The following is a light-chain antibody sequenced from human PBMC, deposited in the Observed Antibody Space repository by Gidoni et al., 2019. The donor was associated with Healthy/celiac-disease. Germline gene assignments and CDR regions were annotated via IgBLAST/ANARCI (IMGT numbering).Light chain of an antibody. Sequence: EIVLTQSPGTLSLSPGERATLSCRASQIVSSSYLDWYQQKPGQAPRLLIYGASSRATGIPDRFSGIGSGTDFTLTISRLEPEDFAVSYCQQYGSSPGCSFGQGTKLEIK. CDR1: QIVSSSY. V-gene: IGKV3-20*01. CDR2: GAS. J-gene: IGKJ2*04. CDR3: QQYGSSPGCS.